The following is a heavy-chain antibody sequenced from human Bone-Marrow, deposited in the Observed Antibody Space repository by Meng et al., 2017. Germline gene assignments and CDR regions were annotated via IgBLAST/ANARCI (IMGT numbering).Heavy chain of an antibody. CDR1: GGSFSGYY. D-gene: IGHD1-14*01. V-gene: IGHV4-34*01. CDR3: ARSRTKVPPDY. Sequence: SETLSLTCAVYGGSFSGYYWSWIRQPPGKGLEWIGEINHSGSTNYNPSLKSRVTMSVDTSKNQFSLKLSSVTAADTAVYYCARSRTKVPPDYWGQGALVTVSS. J-gene: IGHJ4*02. CDR2: INHSGST.